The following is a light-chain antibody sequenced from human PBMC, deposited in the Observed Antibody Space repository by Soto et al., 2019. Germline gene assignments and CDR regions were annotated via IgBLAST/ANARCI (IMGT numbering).Light chain of an antibody. V-gene: IGKV1-17*01. J-gene: IGKJ4*01. CDR2: RAS. CDR1: QGIGND. Sequence: DIQVTQSPSSLSASVGDRVTITCRASQGIGNDLGWYQQKPGKAPQRLIYRASSLQSGVPSRFSGSGSGTEFTLTISSLQPEDFATYYCLQHNRFPLTFGGGTKVEIK. CDR3: LQHNRFPLT.